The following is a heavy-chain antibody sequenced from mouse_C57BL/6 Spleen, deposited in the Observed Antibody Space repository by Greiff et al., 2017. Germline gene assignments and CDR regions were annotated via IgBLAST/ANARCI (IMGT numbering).Heavy chain of an antibody. CDR1: GFSLSTFGMG. D-gene: IGHD1-1*01. J-gene: IGHJ4*01. V-gene: IGHV8-8*01. CDR2: IWWDDAK. Sequence: QVTLKVCGPGILQPSQTLSLTCSFSGFSLSTFGMGVGWIRQPSGKGLEWLAHIWWDDAKYYNPALKSRLTISKATSKNQVFLKIANVDTADTATYYCARMSGSSPRYYAMDYWGQGTSVTVSS. CDR3: ARMSGSSPRYYAMDY.